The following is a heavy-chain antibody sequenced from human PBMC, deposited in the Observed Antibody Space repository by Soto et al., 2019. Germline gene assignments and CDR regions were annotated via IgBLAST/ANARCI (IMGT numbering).Heavy chain of an antibody. V-gene: IGHV3-15*01. CDR3: TTGVTSRGMDV. CDR2: IKTKTDGGTT. Sequence: EVQLVESGGGLVKPGGSLRLSCAASGFTFSNAWMSWVRQAPGKGLEWVGRIKTKTDGGTTDYDAPVKGRFTISRDDSKNTLYLQMNSLKTEDTAVYYCTTGVTSRGMDVWGHGTTVTVSS. D-gene: IGHD2-21*02. CDR1: GFTFSNAW. J-gene: IGHJ6*02.